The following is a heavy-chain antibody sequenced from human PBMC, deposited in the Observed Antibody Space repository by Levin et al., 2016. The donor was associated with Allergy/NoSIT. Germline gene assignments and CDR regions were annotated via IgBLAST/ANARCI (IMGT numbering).Heavy chain of an antibody. J-gene: IGHJ4*02. CDR2: INPNSGGT. V-gene: IGHV1-2*02. CDR3: ASYAYSSSWYYFDY. D-gene: IGHD6-13*01. Sequence: WVRQAPGQGLEWMGWINPNSGGTNYAQKFQGRVTMTRDTSISTAYMELSRLRSDDTAVYYRASYAYSSSWYYFDYWGQGTLVTVSS.